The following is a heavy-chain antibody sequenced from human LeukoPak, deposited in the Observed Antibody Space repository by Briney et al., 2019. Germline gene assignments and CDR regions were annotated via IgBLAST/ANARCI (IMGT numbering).Heavy chain of an antibody. CDR3: ASSGRRDAFDI. D-gene: IGHD1-26*01. V-gene: IGHV1-69*06. CDR2: IIPIFGTA. J-gene: IGHJ3*02. Sequence: SVKVSCKASGGTFSSYAISWVRQAPGQGLEWMGGIIPIFGTANYAQKFQGRVTITADKSTSTAYMELSSLRSEDTAVYYCASSGRRDAFDIWGQGTMVTVSS. CDR1: GGTFSSYA.